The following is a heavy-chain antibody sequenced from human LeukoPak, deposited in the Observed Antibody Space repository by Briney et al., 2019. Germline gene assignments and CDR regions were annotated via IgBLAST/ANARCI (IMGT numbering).Heavy chain of an antibody. CDR1: GGSISSYY. D-gene: IGHD3-22*01. CDR3: ARDPWFYDSSPHWWSFDL. Sequence: PSETLSLTCTVSGGSISSYYWSWIRQPPGKGLEWIGYIYYSGSTNYNPSLKSRVTISVDTSKNQFSLKLSSVTAADTAVYYCARDPWFYDSSPHWWSFDLGGCGPLVTVSS. CDR2: IYYSGST. V-gene: IGHV4-59*01. J-gene: IGHJ2*01.